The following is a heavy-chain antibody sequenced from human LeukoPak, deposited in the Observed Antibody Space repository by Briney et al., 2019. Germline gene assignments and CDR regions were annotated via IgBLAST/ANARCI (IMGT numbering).Heavy chain of an antibody. V-gene: IGHV3-23*01. D-gene: IGHD2-15*01. CDR2: ISASGLRT. CDR1: EFIFSDFA. J-gene: IGHJ4*02. CDR3: ARSRSAGAGYYFDS. Sequence: GGSLRLSCTASEFIFSDFAMSWARQAPGKGLEWVSTISASGLRTYFADSVQGRFTISRDNSNNTLSLHMSRLRAGDTALYYCARSRSAGAGYYFDSWGQGTLVAVSS.